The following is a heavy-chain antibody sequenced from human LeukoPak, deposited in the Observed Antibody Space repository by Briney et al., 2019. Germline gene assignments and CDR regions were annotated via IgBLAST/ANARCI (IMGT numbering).Heavy chain of an antibody. CDR3: ARDETGGHFEN. D-gene: IGHD3-10*01. Sequence: PGGSLRLSCAASGFTFSTFSMNWVRQAPGRGLEWVANINLDGTKKYYVDSVKGRFTISRDNAQNSLYLQMNSLRVEDTAVYYCARDETGGHFENWGQGTLVTVSS. CDR2: INLDGTKK. J-gene: IGHJ4*02. CDR1: GFTFSTFS. V-gene: IGHV3-7*01.